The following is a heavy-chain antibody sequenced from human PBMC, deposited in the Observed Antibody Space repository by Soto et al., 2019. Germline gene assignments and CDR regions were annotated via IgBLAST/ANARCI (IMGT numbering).Heavy chain of an antibody. Sequence: GGSLRLSCAASGFTFSSYSMNWVRQAPGKGLEWVSSISSSSSYIYYADSVKGRFTISRDNAKNSLYLQMNSLRAEDTAVYYCARDLAFRSGYYYYYGMDVWGQGTTVTVSS. D-gene: IGHD3-3*01. V-gene: IGHV3-21*01. CDR1: GFTFSSYS. CDR2: ISSSSSYI. CDR3: ARDLAFRSGYYYYYGMDV. J-gene: IGHJ6*02.